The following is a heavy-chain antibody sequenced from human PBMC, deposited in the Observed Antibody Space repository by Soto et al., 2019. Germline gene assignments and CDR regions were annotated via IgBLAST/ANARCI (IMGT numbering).Heavy chain of an antibody. D-gene: IGHD1-1*01. CDR3: ASGHDAYKVRY. V-gene: IGHV4-31*02. J-gene: IGHJ4*02. CDR2: IYYTGTT. Sequence: WIWIRQHPGKGLERIGYIYYTGTTYYNPSLKGRPSISVDTSENRFSLELTSVTAADTAIYFCASGHDAYKVRYWGRGTLVTVSS.